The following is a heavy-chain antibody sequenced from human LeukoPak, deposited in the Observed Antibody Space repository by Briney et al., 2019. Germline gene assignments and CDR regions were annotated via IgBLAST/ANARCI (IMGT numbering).Heavy chain of an antibody. CDR1: GGSISSYY. J-gene: IGHJ4*02. V-gene: IGHV4-39*01. D-gene: IGHD2-2*01. Sequence: TSETLSLTCTVSGGSISSYYWGWIRQPPGKGLEWIGSIFYSGSPYYNPSLKSRVTISVDTSKNQFSLKLTSVTAADTAMYYCARLKGVPAADYWGQGTLVTVSS. CDR2: IFYSGSP. CDR3: ARLKGVPAADY.